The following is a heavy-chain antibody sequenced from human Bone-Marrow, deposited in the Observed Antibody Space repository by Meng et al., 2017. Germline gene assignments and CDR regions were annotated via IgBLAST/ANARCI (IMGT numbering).Heavy chain of an antibody. J-gene: IGHJ4*02. D-gene: IGHD3-10*01. CDR1: GFTFSSYW. Sequence: GESLKISCAASGFTFSSYWMSWVRQAPGKGLEWVAVISYDGSNKYYADSVKGRFTISRDNSKNTLYLQMNSLRAEDTAVYYCARDVLLWFGEEGGYFDYWGQGTLVTVSS. CDR3: ARDVLLWFGEEGGYFDY. CDR2: ISYDGSNK. V-gene: IGHV3-30*03.